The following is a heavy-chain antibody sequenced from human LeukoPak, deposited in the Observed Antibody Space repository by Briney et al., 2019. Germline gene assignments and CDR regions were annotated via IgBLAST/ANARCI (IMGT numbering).Heavy chain of an antibody. V-gene: IGHV4-34*01. CDR2: INHSGST. J-gene: IGHJ4*02. CDR3: ASPRIAVAGPAFDY. D-gene: IGHD6-19*01. CDR1: GGSFSGYY. Sequence: SETLSPTCAVYGGSFSGYYWNWIRQPPGKGLEWIGEINHSGSTNYNPSLKSRVTISVDTSKNQFSLKLTSVTAADTAVYYCASPRIAVAGPAFDYWGQGTLVTVSS.